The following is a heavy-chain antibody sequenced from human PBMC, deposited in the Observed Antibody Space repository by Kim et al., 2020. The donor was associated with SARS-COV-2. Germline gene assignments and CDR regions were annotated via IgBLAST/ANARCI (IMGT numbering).Heavy chain of an antibody. Sequence: GGSLRLSCAASGFTVSSNYMSWLRQAPGKGLEWLSVIYSGDKTYYVESVKGRLTISRDNSKNTLYLQMSSLRVEDTAVYYCATNLAAAGVVWGQGTLATV. CDR3: ATNLAAAGVV. J-gene: IGHJ4*02. V-gene: IGHV3-66*01. CDR1: GFTVSSNY. D-gene: IGHD6-13*01. CDR2: IYSGDKT.